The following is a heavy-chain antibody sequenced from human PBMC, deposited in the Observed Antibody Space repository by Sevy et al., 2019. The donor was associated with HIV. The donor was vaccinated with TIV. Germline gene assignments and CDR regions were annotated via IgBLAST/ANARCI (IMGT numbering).Heavy chain of an antibody. Sequence: GGSLRLSCAASGFTFSSYGMHWVRQAPGKGLEWVAVISYDGSNKYYADSVKGRFTISRDNSKNTLYLQMNSLRAEDMAVYYCAKDVGIAVAGNKGSSYYYYYGMDVWGQGTTVTVSS. V-gene: IGHV3-30*18. CDR1: GFTFSSYG. D-gene: IGHD6-19*01. J-gene: IGHJ6*02. CDR3: AKDVGIAVAGNKGSSYYYYYGMDV. CDR2: ISYDGSNK.